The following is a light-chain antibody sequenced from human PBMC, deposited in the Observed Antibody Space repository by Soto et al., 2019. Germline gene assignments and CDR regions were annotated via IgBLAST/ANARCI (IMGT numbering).Light chain of an antibody. J-gene: IGKJ1*01. Sequence: IQMTQSPSTLSASVGDRVTITCRASQSISTWLAWYQQKPGKPPSLLIYDASSLESGVPSRFNGSGSGTEFTLTISSLQPDDFATYYCQQYNSFLGTFGQGTKVEIK. CDR1: QSISTW. V-gene: IGKV1-5*01. CDR3: QQYNSFLGT. CDR2: DAS.